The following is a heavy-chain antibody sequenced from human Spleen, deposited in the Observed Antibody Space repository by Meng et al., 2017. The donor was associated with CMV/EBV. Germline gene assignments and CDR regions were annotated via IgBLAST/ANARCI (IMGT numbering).Heavy chain of an antibody. CDR1: SNSW. V-gene: IGHV5-51*01. D-gene: IGHD3-22*01. Sequence: SNSWIAWVRQMPGKGLEWMGMIYPGDSDIRYSPSFQGQVTFSADKSISTAYLQWSSLKASDTAMYYCARLDCLDSSGYRSRYHWFDPWGQGALVTVSS. CDR3: ARLDCLDSSGYRSRYHWFDP. CDR2: IYPGDSDI. J-gene: IGHJ5*02.